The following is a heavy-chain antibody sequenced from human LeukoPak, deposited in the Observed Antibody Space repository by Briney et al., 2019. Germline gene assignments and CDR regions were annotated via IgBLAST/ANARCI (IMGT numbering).Heavy chain of an antibody. V-gene: IGHV3-7*01. CDR1: GFTFRGYW. CDR3: ARVGYSGWNLEY. J-gene: IGHJ4*02. D-gene: IGHD5-12*01. Sequence: GGSLRLSCAASGFTFRGYWMSWVRQAPGKGLEWVANINRGGSVKYYVDSVKGRFTISRDDAKNSLYVQMNSLRDEDTAVYYCARVGYSGWNLEYWGQGTLVTVSS. CDR2: INRGGSVK.